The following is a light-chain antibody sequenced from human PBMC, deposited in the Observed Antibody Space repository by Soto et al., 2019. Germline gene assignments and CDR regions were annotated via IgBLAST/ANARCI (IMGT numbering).Light chain of an antibody. CDR3: QQSYSTPPWT. Sequence: DIQMTQSPSSLSASVGDRVTITFRASQSISSYVNWYQQKPGKAPKLLIYAASSLQSGVPSRFSGSGSGTDFTLTISSLQPEDFATYYCQQSYSTPPWTFGQGTKVEIK. CDR1: QSISSY. CDR2: AAS. J-gene: IGKJ1*01. V-gene: IGKV1-39*01.